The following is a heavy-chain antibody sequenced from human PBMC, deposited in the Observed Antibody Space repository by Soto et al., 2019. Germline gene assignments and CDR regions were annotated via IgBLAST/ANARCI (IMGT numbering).Heavy chain of an antibody. J-gene: IGHJ4*02. CDR2: INVYNGKT. D-gene: IGHD3-16*01. V-gene: IGHV1-18*04. CDR3: AAGFITFGGVCATY. Sequence: ASVKVSCKASGNTFSTYGFNWVRQAPGQGLEWMGWINVYNGKTDFAQKIQDRITMTRDTSTNTVFMELRTLRSDDTAVYYCAAGFITFGGVCATYWGQGTLVTVSS. CDR1: GNTFSTYG.